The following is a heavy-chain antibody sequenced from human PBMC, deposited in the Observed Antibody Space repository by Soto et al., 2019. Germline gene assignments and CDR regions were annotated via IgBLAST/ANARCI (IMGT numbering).Heavy chain of an antibody. V-gene: IGHV3-23*01. Sequence: PGGSLRLSCAASGFTFSSYAMSWVRQAPGKGLEWVSAISGSGGSTYYADSVKGRFTISRDNSKNTLYLQMNSLRAEDTAVYYCAKDKWPRDSSSSPFDYWGQGTLVTVSS. CDR1: GFTFSSYA. J-gene: IGHJ4*02. CDR2: ISGSGGST. CDR3: AKDKWPRDSSSSPFDY. D-gene: IGHD6-6*01.